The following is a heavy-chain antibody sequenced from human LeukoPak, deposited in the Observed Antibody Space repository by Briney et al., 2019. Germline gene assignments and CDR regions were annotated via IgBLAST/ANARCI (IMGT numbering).Heavy chain of an antibody. CDR2: VSNYKGHT. V-gene: IGHV1-18*01. CDR3: ARDGDYEDW. CDR1: VYSFPRYG. Sequence: GASVNVSCKASVYSFPRYGISWVRQAPGQGREWMGWVSNYKGHTKYAQKFQDRAPMTTDISTNTAYMELRSLRSDDTAVYYCARDGDYEDWWGQGTLVTVSS. D-gene: IGHD4-17*01. J-gene: IGHJ4*02.